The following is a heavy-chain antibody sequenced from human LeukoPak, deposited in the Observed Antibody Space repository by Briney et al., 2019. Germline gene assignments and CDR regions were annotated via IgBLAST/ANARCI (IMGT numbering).Heavy chain of an antibody. V-gene: IGHV3-23*01. D-gene: IGHD3-3*01. J-gene: IGHJ4*02. CDR1: GFTFSSYA. CDR2: ISGSGGST. Sequence: PGGSLRLSCAASGFTFSSYAMSWVRQAPGKGLEWDSAISGSGGSTYYADSVKGRFTISRDNSKNTLYLQMNGLRAEDTAVYYCAKDGPDFWSGYYFEQGAFDYWGQGTLVTVSS. CDR3: AKDGPDFWSGYYFEQGAFDY.